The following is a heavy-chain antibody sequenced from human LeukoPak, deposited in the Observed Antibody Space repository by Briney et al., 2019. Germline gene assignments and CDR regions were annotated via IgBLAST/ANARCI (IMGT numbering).Heavy chain of an antibody. V-gene: IGHV1-46*01. CDR3: ARGEVLRFLEWLPRVDYYYYYGMDV. CDR1: GYTFTNYY. Sequence: GASVKVSCTASGYTFTNYYMHWVRQAPGHGLEWMGIINSSGGSTSYAQKFQGRVTMTRDTPTSTVYMELSSLRSEDTAVYYCARGEVLRFLEWLPRVDYYYYYGMDVWGQGTTVTVSS. J-gene: IGHJ6*02. CDR2: INSSGGST. D-gene: IGHD3-3*01.